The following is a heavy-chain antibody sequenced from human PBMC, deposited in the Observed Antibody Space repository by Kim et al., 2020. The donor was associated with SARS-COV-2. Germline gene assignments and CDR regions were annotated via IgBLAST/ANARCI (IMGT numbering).Heavy chain of an antibody. J-gene: IGHJ4*02. CDR2: IYYSGST. CDR1: GGSISSSSYY. D-gene: IGHD6-19*01. V-gene: IGHV4-39*01. Sequence: SETLSLTCTVSGGSISSSSYYWGWIRQPPGKGLEWIGSIYYSGSTYYNPSLKSRVTISVDTSKNQFSLKLSSVTAADTAVYYCALAQSEWLVPVDYWGQGTLVTVSS. CDR3: ALAQSEWLVPVDY.